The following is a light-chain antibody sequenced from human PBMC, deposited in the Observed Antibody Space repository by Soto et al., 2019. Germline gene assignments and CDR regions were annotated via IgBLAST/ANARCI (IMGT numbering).Light chain of an antibody. CDR2: EVN. CDR3: SSSAGTNSFVL. V-gene: IGLV2-8*01. Sequence: QSALTQPPSASGSPGQSVTISCTGTSSDIGGYNSVSWYQQHPGKAPKLMIYEVNKRPLGVPERFSGSKSGNTASLTVSGLQADDDAEYSCSSSAGTNSFVLFGGGTKLTVL. J-gene: IGLJ3*02. CDR1: SSDIGGYNS.